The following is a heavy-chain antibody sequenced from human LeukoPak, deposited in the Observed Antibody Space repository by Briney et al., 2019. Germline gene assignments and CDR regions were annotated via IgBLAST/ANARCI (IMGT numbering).Heavy chain of an antibody. V-gene: IGHV4-59*08. CDR3: ASSTSSSWYYFDY. D-gene: IGHD6-13*01. Sequence: SETLSLTCTVSGGSISSYYWSLIRQPPGKGLEWIGYIYYSGSTNYNPSLKSRVTISVDTSKNQFSLKLSSVTAADTAVYYCASSTSSSWYYFDYWGQGTLVTVSS. J-gene: IGHJ4*02. CDR1: GGSISSYY. CDR2: IYYSGST.